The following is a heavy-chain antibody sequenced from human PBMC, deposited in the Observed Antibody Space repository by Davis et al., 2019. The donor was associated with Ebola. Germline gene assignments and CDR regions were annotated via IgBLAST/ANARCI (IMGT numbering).Heavy chain of an antibody. V-gene: IGHV3-23*01. CDR2: ISGSGGST. CDR3: AKAYCSSTSCYTRY. Sequence: PGGSLRLSCAASGFTFSSYAMSWVRQAPGKGLEWVSAISGSGGSTYYADSVKGRFTVSRDNSKNTLYLQMNSLRAEDTAVYYCAKAYCSSTSCYTRYWGQGTLVTVSS. CDR1: GFTFSSYA. J-gene: IGHJ4*02. D-gene: IGHD2-2*02.